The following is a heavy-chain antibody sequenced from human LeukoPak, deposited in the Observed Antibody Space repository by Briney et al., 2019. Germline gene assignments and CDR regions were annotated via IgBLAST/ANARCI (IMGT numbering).Heavy chain of an antibody. D-gene: IGHD4-11*01. CDR1: GFTFDDNG. J-gene: IGHJ3*02. Sequence: GGSLRLSCAASGFTFDDNGMSWVRQAPGKGLEWVSGINWNGGSTAYADSVKGRFTISRDNAKNSLYLQMNSLRAEDTAVYYCARGYSNYGYAFDIWGQGTMVTVSS. CDR3: ARGYSNYGYAFDI. V-gene: IGHV3-20*04. CDR2: INWNGGST.